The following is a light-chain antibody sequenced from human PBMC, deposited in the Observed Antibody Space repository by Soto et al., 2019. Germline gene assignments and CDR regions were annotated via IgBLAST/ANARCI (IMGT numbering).Light chain of an antibody. J-gene: IGKJ5*01. CDR3: QQYSSYSIT. CDR2: KAS. V-gene: IGKV1-5*03. Sequence: DIPMTQSPSTLSASVGDRVTITCRASQSISSWLAWYQQKPGKAPKLLIYKASSLESGVPSRFSGSGSGTEFTFTISSLQPEDFATYYCQQYSSYSITFGQGTRLEIK. CDR1: QSISSW.